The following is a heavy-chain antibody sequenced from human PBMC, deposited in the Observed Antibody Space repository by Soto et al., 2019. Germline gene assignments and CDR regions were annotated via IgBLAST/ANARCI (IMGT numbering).Heavy chain of an antibody. CDR2: ISYDASHK. V-gene: IGHV3-30-3*01. CDR3: ARENYGDYYFDY. D-gene: IGHD4-17*01. Sequence: QVQLVESGGGVVQPGRSLRLSCAASGFTFSSYAMHWVRQAPGKGLEWVAVISYDASHKYYADSVRGRFTISRDNSEHSLYLQMNSLRAEDTAVYYCARENYGDYYFDYRGQGALVTVSS. CDR1: GFTFSSYA. J-gene: IGHJ4*02.